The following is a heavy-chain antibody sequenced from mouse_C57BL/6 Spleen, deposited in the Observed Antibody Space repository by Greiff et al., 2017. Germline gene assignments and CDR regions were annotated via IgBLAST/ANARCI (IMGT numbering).Heavy chain of an antibody. J-gene: IGHJ1*03. V-gene: IGHV5-12*01. CDR2: ISNGGGST. Sequence: EVHLVESGGCLVQPGGSLKLSCAASGFTFSDYYMYWVRQTPEKRLEWVAYISNGGGSTYYPDTVTGRFTISRDNAKNTLYLQMSRLKSEDTAMYYCARQEGYYVGYFDVWGTGTTVTVSS. D-gene: IGHD2-3*01. CDR1: GFTFSDYY. CDR3: ARQEGYYVGYFDV.